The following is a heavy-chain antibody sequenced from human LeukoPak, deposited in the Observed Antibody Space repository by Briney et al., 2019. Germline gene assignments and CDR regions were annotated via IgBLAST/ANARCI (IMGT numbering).Heavy chain of an antibody. V-gene: IGHV1-8*03. CDR2: MNPNSGNT. Sequence: ASVKVSCKASGYTFTSYGISWVRQATGQGLEWMGWMNPNSGNTGYAQKFQGRVTITRNTSISTAYMELSSLRSEDTAVYYCARGPRVPNTLFDYWGQGTLVTVSS. CDR1: GYTFTSYG. CDR3: ARGPRVPNTLFDY. D-gene: IGHD2-15*01. J-gene: IGHJ4*02.